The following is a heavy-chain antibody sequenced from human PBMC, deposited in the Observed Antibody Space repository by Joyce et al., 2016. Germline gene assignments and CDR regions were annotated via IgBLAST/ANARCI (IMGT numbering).Heavy chain of an antibody. CDR1: GGSIKNSNYY. Sequence: QVQLQESGPGLVKSSQTLSLTCSVSGGSIKNSNYYWSWIRQPAGEGLGWIGRIYTGGSTRYNPSLGSRVTISLDTSNNLFSLQMRSLTAADTAVYYCARGRGLNGDYGGVWGQGTTVTVSS. J-gene: IGHJ6*02. CDR3: ARGRGLNGDYGGV. CDR2: IYTGGST. V-gene: IGHV4-61*02. D-gene: IGHD4-17*01.